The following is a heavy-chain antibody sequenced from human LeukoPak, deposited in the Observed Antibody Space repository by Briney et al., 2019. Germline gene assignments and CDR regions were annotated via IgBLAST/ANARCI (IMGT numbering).Heavy chain of an antibody. CDR3: ARGRAKRYYYDSSGYSYYFDY. J-gene: IGHJ4*02. Sequence: SETLSLTCAVYGGSFGGYYWSWIRQPPGKGLEWIGEINHSGSTNYNPSLKSRVTISVDTSKNQFSLKLSSVTAADTAVYYCARGRAKRYYYDSSGYSYYFDYWGQGTLVTVSS. V-gene: IGHV4-34*01. CDR2: INHSGST. CDR1: GGSFGGYY. D-gene: IGHD3-22*01.